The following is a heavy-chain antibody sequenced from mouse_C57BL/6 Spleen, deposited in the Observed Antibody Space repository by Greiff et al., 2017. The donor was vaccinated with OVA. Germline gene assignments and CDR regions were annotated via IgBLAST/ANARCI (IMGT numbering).Heavy chain of an antibody. Sequence: EVQGVESGGGLVQPGGSLSLSCAASGFTFTDYYMSWVRQPPGKALEWLGFIRNKANGYTTEYSAYVKGPFTISRDNSQSILYLQMNALRAEDSATYYCNGDDYDVLYFDDWGKGTTVTVSS. CDR2: IRNKANGYTT. CDR3: NGDDYDVLYFDD. V-gene: IGHV7-3*01. D-gene: IGHD2-4*01. CDR1: GFTFTDYY. J-gene: IGHJ1*03.